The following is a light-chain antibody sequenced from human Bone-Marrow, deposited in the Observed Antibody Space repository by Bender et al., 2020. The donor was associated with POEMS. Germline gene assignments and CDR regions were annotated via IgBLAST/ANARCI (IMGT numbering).Light chain of an antibody. V-gene: IGLV3-25*02. CDR2: KDS. CDR1: ALPKQY. J-gene: IGLJ3*02. CDR3: SSWDDSLSGWV. Sequence: SYELTQPPSVSVSPGQTARITCSGDALPKQYAFWYQQKPGQAPVLVVSKDSERPSGIPARFSGSKSGTSASLAISDIQSEDEGDYYCSSWDDSLSGWVFGGGTKLTVL.